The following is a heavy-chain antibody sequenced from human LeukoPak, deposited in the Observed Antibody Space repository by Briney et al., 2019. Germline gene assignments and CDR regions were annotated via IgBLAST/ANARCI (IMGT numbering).Heavy chain of an antibody. J-gene: IGHJ4*02. D-gene: IGHD6-13*01. CDR3: AILGGYSSSWDREFGY. CDR2: ISSSGSTI. Sequence: GGSLRLSCAASGFTFSDYYMSWIRQAPGKGLEWVSYISSSGSTIYYADSVKGRFTISRDNAKNSLYLQMNSLRAEDTAVYYCAILGGYSSSWDREFGYWGQGTLVTVSS. CDR1: GFTFSDYY. V-gene: IGHV3-11*01.